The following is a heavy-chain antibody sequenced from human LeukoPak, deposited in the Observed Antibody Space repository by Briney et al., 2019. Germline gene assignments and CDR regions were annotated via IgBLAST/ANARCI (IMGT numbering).Heavy chain of an antibody. J-gene: IGHJ4*02. D-gene: IGHD5-12*01. Sequence: ASVKVSCKASGYTFTSYDINWVRQATGQGLEWMGWMNPNSGNTGYAQKFQGRVTMTTDTSTSKAYMELRSLRSDDTAVYYCARIDIVATNEVDYWGQGTLVTVSS. CDR2: MNPNSGNT. CDR3: ARIDIVATNEVDY. V-gene: IGHV1-8*01. CDR1: GYTFTSYD.